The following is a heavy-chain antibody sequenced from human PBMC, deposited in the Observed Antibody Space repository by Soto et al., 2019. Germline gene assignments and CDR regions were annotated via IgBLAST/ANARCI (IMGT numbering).Heavy chain of an antibody. D-gene: IGHD5-12*01. V-gene: IGHV1-8*01. CDR3: ARLGGGYDFSYYYYYMDV. Sequence: ASVKVSCKASGYTFTSYDINWVRQATGQGLEWMGWMNPNSGNTCYAQKFQGRVTMTRNTSISTAYMELSSLRSEDTAVYYCARLGGGYDFSYYYYYMDVWGKGTTVTISS. CDR2: MNPNSGNT. J-gene: IGHJ6*03. CDR1: GYTFTSYD.